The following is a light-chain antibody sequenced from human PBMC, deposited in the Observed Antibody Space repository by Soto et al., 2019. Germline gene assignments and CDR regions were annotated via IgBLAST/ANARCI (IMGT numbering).Light chain of an antibody. CDR2: VAS. V-gene: IGKV1-39*01. CDR3: QQTYSSPYT. J-gene: IGKJ2*01. CDR1: QSIRNY. Sequence: DIQMTQSPSSLSASVGDRVTITCRASQSIRNYVSWYQQKPGKAPKFLIYVASTLQIGVPSRFSGSGSGTDFTLTISSLQPEDFATYYCQQTYSSPYTFVPGTELQIK.